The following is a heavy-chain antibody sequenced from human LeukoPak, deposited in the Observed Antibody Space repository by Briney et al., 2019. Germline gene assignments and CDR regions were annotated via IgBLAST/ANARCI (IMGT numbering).Heavy chain of an antibody. J-gene: IGHJ3*02. CDR2: ISSSSSYI. CDR1: GFTFDDYG. Sequence: GGSLRLSCAASGFTFDDYGMSWVRQAPGKGLEWVSSISSSSSYIYYADSVKGRFTISRDNAKNSLYLQMNSLRAEDTAVYYCARDQFTILDAFDIWGQGTMVTVSS. D-gene: IGHD3-3*01. CDR3: ARDQFTILDAFDI. V-gene: IGHV3-21*01.